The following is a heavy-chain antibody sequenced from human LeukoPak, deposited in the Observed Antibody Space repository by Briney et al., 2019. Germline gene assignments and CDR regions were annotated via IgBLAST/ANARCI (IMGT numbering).Heavy chain of an antibody. Sequence: GGSLRLSCAASGFSFSIYAMSWVRQAPGKGLEWVSAITGSGGSTYYADSVKGRFTISRDNSKNTLYLQMNSLRAEDTAVYYCAKAQVGAILHAFDIWGQGTMVTVSS. CDR3: AKAQVGAILHAFDI. CDR1: GFSFSIYA. CDR2: ITGSGGST. V-gene: IGHV3-23*01. J-gene: IGHJ3*02. D-gene: IGHD1-26*01.